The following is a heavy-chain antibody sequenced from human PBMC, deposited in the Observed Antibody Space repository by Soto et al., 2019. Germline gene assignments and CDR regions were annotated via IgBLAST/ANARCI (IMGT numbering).Heavy chain of an antibody. D-gene: IGHD3-22*01. CDR2: ISSSGTT. J-gene: IGHJ4*02. CDR1: GDSISSSY. Sequence: SETLSLTCTVSGDSISSSYWSWVRQPPGRGLEWIGYISSSGTTNYKSSLKSRVTISEDTSKNQFSLKLNSVTAADTAVYYCARLRGVVYYYDSSGYLDYWGQGALVT. V-gene: IGHV4-59*08. CDR3: ARLRGVVYYYDSSGYLDY.